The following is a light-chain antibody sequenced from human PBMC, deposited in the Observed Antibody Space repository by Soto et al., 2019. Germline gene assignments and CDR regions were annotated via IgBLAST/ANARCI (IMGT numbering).Light chain of an antibody. J-gene: IGKJ1*01. V-gene: IGKV3-20*01. Sequence: EFVLTQFPDTLPLSTGETATLSCRASQSLRATYVAWYQQRPGQAPRLLIYGASFRATGIPARFSGRGSGTDFTLSISRLEPEDFAVYYCQQYVTSPRTFGQGTKV. CDR3: QQYVTSPRT. CDR2: GAS. CDR1: QSLRATY.